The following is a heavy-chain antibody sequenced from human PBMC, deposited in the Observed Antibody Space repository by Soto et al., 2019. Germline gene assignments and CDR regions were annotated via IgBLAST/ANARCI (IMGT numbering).Heavy chain of an antibody. Sequence: QVQLQESGPGLVKPSGTLSLTCAVSGGSIRSSNWWSLVRQPPGKGLEWIGEIYNSGSTNYNPSLKSRVTISVDKSKNQSSRKVSSVTSADTAVYYCARVYSILTMARGGMDVWGQGTTVTVSS. CDR1: GGSIRSSNW. V-gene: IGHV4-4*02. CDR2: IYNSGST. J-gene: IGHJ6*02. CDR3: ARVYSILTMARGGMDV. D-gene: IGHD3-10*01.